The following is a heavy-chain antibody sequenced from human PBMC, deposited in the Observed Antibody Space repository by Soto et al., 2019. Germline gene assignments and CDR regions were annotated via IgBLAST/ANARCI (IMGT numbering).Heavy chain of an antibody. J-gene: IGHJ6*02. Sequence: SETLSLTCTVSGGSISSSSYYWGWIRQPPGKGLEWIGSIYYSGSTYYNPSLKSRVTISVDTSKNQFSLKLSSVTAADTAVYYCASHQISGSWYDYYYYYGMDGWGQGTTVTVSS. V-gene: IGHV4-39*01. D-gene: IGHD6-13*01. CDR1: GGSISSSSYY. CDR3: ASHQISGSWYDYYYYYGMDG. CDR2: IYYSGST.